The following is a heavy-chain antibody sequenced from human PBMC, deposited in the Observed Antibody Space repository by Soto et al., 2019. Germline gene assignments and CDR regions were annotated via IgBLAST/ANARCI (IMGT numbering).Heavy chain of an antibody. CDR3: AREIAYGLAA. V-gene: IGHV1-8*01. Sequence: QVQLVQSGAEVKKPGASVKVSCKASGYTFTSYDINWVRQATGQGLEWMGWMNPNSGNTGYAQKYQGRITMTRTTSVTTAYMERSSLRAEDTAVYYGAREIAYGLAAWGQGTTVTVSS. CDR2: MNPNSGNT. J-gene: IGHJ6*02. CDR1: GYTFTSYD.